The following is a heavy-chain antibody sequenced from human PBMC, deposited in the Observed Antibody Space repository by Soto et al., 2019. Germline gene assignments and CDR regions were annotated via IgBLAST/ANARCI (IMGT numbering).Heavy chain of an antibody. J-gene: IGHJ2*01. CDR2: INDRGSI. CDR1: GGSFSGYY. D-gene: IGHD3-9*01. Sequence: QVQLQQWGAGPLRPLETLSLTCGVSGGSFSGYYWAWIRQSPGKGLERIGEINDRGSINYNPSLKSRVSISVDTSKNLSSLKLRSVTAADTAVYYCSRESHDILTGPPWVWYFDLWGRGTLVTVSS. CDR3: SRESHDILTGPPWVWYFDL. V-gene: IGHV4-34*01.